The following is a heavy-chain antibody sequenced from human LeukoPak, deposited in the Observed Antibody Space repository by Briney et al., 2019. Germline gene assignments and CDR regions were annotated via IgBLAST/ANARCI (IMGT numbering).Heavy chain of an antibody. CDR3: AREDYYDSSGSPFDY. CDR1: GYTFTSYG. Sequence: GASVKVPCKASGYTFTSYGISWVRQAPGQGLEWMGWISAYNGNTNYAQKLQGRVTMTTDTSTSTAYMELRGLRSDDTAVYYCAREDYYDSSGSPFDYWGQGTLVTVSS. V-gene: IGHV1-18*01. CDR2: ISAYNGNT. D-gene: IGHD3-22*01. J-gene: IGHJ4*02.